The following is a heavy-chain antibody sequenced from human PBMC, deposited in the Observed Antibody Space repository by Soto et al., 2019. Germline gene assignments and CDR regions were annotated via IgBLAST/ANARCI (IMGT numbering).Heavy chain of an antibody. V-gene: IGHV3-30*18. Sequence: QVQLVQSGGGAVQPGKSLRLSCAASGFTFSSYGMHWVRQAPGKGLEWVALISFNGSNEYYADSVKGRFIISRDNSRKTLFLHMSSLRPDDTAVYYCAKDQFCSNGASSVAYDSWGQGTLVTVSS. CDR1: GFTFSSYG. J-gene: IGHJ4*02. CDR2: ISFNGSNE. CDR3: AKDQFCSNGASSVAYDS. D-gene: IGHD4-4*01.